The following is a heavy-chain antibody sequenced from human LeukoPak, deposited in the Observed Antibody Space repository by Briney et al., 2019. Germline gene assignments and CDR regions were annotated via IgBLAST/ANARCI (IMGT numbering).Heavy chain of an antibody. CDR1: GFTFSSYW. J-gene: IGHJ5*02. V-gene: IGHV3-7*01. D-gene: IGHD1-26*01. CDR3: AHSGSYVGDNWFDH. CDR2: IKQDGSEK. Sequence: AGGSLRLSCAASGFTFSSYWMSWVRQAPGKGLEWVANIKQDGSEKYYVDSVKGRFTISRDNAKNSLYLQMNSLRAEDTAVYYCAHSGSYVGDNWFDHWGQETMITVSS.